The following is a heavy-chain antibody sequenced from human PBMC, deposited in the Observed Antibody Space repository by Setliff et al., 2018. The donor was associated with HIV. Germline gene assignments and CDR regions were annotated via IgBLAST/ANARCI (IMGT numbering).Heavy chain of an antibody. Sequence: PGGSLRLSCAVSEVIVSNNYMSWVRQAPGKGLEWVSVIYGGGTTHYADSVKGRFTISRDNSKNTVYLQMNSLRVEDTAVYYCARELYREWDYWGQGTLVTVSS. CDR2: IYGGGTT. CDR3: ARELYREWDY. J-gene: IGHJ4*02. CDR1: EVIVSNNY. V-gene: IGHV3-53*05. D-gene: IGHD3-16*02.